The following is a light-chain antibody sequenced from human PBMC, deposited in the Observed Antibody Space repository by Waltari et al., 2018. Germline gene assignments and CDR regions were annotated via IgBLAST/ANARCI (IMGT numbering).Light chain of an antibody. CDR1: QSILDNSNKRNY. CDR2: WAS. V-gene: IGKV4-1*01. Sequence: DIVMTQSPDSQAVSLGERATINCRSSQSILDNSNKRNYSTWYQQQAGQPPRLLISWASTRESGVPDRFSGSGSGTDFTLTISSLQAEDVAVYYCQQYYTAPYTFGQGAKLEIK. J-gene: IGKJ2*01. CDR3: QQYYTAPYT.